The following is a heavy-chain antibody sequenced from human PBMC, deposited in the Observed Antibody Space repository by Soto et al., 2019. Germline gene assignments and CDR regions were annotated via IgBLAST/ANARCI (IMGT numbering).Heavy chain of an antibody. D-gene: IGHD5-18*01. CDR3: ARGRYSYGPYFDP. CDR1: NDSISNSAYL. V-gene: IGHV4-30-4*01. J-gene: IGHJ5*02. Sequence: SETLSLTCTVSNDSISNSAYLWTWIRQPPGKGLELIGYIYYGGSASYNPSLKSRVTISIDTSKSQFSLRLDSMTAADTAVYYCARGRYSYGPYFDPWGQGTLVTVSS. CDR2: IYYGGSA.